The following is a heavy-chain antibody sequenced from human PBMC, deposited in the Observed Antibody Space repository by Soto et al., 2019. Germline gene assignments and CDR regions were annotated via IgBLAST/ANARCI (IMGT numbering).Heavy chain of an antibody. CDR3: ARDGQQWLVRDYGMDV. Sequence: ASVKVSCKASGYTFTRYGISWVRQAPGQGLEWMGWISAYNGNTNYAQKLQGRVTMTTDTSTSTAYMELRSLRSDDTAVYYCARDGQQWLVRDYGMDVWGQGTTVTVSS. J-gene: IGHJ6*02. CDR1: GYTFTRYG. V-gene: IGHV1-18*04. D-gene: IGHD6-19*01. CDR2: ISAYNGNT.